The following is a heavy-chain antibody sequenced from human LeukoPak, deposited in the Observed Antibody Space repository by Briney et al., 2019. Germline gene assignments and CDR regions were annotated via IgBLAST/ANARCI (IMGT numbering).Heavy chain of an antibody. CDR2: IYYSGST. J-gene: IGHJ5*02. CDR3: ARDNYYGSGSYTPNWFDP. D-gene: IGHD3-10*01. Sequence: SETLSLTCTVSGGSISTYYWSWIRQPPGKGLEWIGYIYYSGSTNYNPSLKSRVTISVDTSKNQFSLKLSSVTAADTAVYYCARDNYYGSGSYTPNWFDPWGQGTLVTVSS. CDR1: GGSISTYY. V-gene: IGHV4-59*12.